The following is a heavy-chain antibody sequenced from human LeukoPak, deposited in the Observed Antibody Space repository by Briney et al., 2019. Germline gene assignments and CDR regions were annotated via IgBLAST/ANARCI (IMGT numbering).Heavy chain of an antibody. CDR2: ISYDGSNK. Sequence: PGRSLRLSYAASGFTFSSYGMHWVRQAPGKGLEWVAVISYDGSNKYYADSVKGRFTISRDNSKNTLYLQMNSLRAEDTAVYYCARDRGGAYDFWSGYYTGYFDYWGQGTLVPVSS. D-gene: IGHD3-3*01. J-gene: IGHJ4*02. CDR1: GFTFSSYG. CDR3: ARDRGGAYDFWSGYYTGYFDY. V-gene: IGHV3-30*03.